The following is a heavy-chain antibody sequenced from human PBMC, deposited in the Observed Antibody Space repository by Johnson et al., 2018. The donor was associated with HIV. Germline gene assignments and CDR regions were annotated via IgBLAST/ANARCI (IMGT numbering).Heavy chain of an antibody. CDR2: IRYDGSNK. D-gene: IGHD3-22*01. CDR1: GFTFSSYG. Sequence: VQLVESGGGLVQPGGSLRLSCAASGFTFSSYGMHWVRQAPGKGLEWVAFIRYDGSNKYYADSVKGRFTISRDNSKNTLYLQMNSLRAEDTAVYYCAKAQKGQYYYDSSGYLDAFDIWGQGTMVTVSS. V-gene: IGHV3-30*02. J-gene: IGHJ3*02. CDR3: AKAQKGQYYYDSSGYLDAFDI.